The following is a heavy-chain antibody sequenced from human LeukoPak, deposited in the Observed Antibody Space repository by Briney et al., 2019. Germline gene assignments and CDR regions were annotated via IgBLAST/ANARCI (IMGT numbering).Heavy chain of an antibody. V-gene: IGHV3-23*01. Sequence: PGGSLRLSCAASGFTFSSYAMSWVRQAPGKGLEWVSAISGSGGSTYYAGSVKGRFTISRDNSKNTLYLQMNSLRAEDTAVYYCAKPRINVEGIFDYWGQGTLVTVSS. D-gene: IGHD3-16*01. J-gene: IGHJ4*02. CDR2: ISGSGGST. CDR1: GFTFSSYA. CDR3: AKPRINVEGIFDY.